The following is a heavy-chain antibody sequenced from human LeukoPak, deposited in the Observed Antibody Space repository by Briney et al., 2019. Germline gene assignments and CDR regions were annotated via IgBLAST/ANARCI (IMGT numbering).Heavy chain of an antibody. V-gene: IGHV3-21*01. CDR3: AELGITMIGGV. CDR2: ISSSSSYM. Sequence: GGSLRLSCAASGFTFSSYTMNWVRQAPGKGLEWVSSISSSSSYMYYADSVKGGFTISRDNAKNSLYLQMNSLRAEDTAVYYCAELGITMIGGVRGKGTTVTISS. CDR1: GFTFSSYT. J-gene: IGHJ6*04. D-gene: IGHD3-10*02.